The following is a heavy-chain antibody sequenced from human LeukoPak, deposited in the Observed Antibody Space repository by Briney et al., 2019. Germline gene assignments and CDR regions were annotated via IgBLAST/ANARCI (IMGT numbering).Heavy chain of an antibody. D-gene: IGHD3-10*01. CDR1: GVSTTSYY. V-gene: IGHV4-59*01. CDR2: IYYSGTT. Sequence: SETLSLTCTVSGVSTTSYYWNWVRQPPGKGLEWVGYIYYSGTTNYNPSLKSRVTISVDLSKNQFSLRLRSVTAADTALYFCAKDTAGGAHLDYWGQGTLVTVSS. CDR3: AKDTAGGAHLDY. J-gene: IGHJ4*02.